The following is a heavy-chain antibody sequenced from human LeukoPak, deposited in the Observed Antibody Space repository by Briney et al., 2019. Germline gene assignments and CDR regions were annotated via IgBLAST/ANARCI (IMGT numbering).Heavy chain of an antibody. D-gene: IGHD4-17*01. Sequence: GGSLRLSCVASGFTFSSYWIHWVRQAPGKGLVWVSRINSDGGSTDYADSVKGRFTISRDNAKNTLYLQMNSLRAEDTAVYFCARDPNGDYIGAFDMWGRGTMVSVSS. CDR2: INSDGGST. J-gene: IGHJ3*02. V-gene: IGHV3-74*01. CDR1: GFTFSSYW. CDR3: ARDPNGDYIGAFDM.